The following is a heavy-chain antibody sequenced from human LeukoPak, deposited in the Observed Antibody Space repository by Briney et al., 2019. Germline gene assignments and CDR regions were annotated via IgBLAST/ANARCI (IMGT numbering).Heavy chain of an antibody. CDR3: ARGGSTSSWFWND. V-gene: IGHV3-7*01. D-gene: IGHD6-13*01. J-gene: IGHJ4*02. CDR1: GFTVSSNY. CDR2: IKPDGSEK. Sequence: GGSLRLSCAASGFTVSSNYMSWVRQAPGKGLVWVANIKPDGSEKFYVDSVKGRFTISRDNARNSLYLQMNSLRAEDMAVYYCARGGSTSSWFWNDWGQGTLVTVSS.